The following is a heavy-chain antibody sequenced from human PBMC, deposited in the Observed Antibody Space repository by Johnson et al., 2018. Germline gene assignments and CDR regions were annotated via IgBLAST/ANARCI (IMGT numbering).Heavy chain of an antibody. CDR1: GFTFSTYG. CDR3: AKALFSGYDYYYMDV. D-gene: IGHD2-15*01. CDR2: IAYDGTNK. J-gene: IGHJ6*03. Sequence: QVQLVQSGGGVVQPGRSLRLSCAASGFTFSTYGIHWVRQAPGKGLEWVAVIAYDGTNKYYADSVKGRFTISRDNSKNTLYLKMSSLRAEDTAVYFCAKALFSGYDYYYMDVWGKGTTVTVS. V-gene: IGHV3-30*18.